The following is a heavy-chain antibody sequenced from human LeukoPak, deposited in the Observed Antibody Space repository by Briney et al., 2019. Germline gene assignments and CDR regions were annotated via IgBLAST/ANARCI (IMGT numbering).Heavy chain of an antibody. CDR3: AKDNGYDFWSGYYYYYYMDV. J-gene: IGHJ6*03. CDR1: GFTFSSYA. Sequence: PGGSLRLSCAASGFTFSSYAMSWVRQAPGMGLEWLSYISASRDITYYADSVKGRFTISRDNSKNTLYLQMNSVRAEDTAVYYCAKDNGYDFWSGYYYYYYMDVWGQGTTVTVSS. V-gene: IGHV3-23*01. D-gene: IGHD3-3*01. CDR2: ISASRDIT.